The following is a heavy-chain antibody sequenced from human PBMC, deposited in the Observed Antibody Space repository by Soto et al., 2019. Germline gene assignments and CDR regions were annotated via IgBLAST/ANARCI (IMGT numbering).Heavy chain of an antibody. Sequence: QVQLVESGGGVVQPGRSLRLSCAASGFTFSSYAMHWVRQAPGKGLEWVAVISYDGSNKYYADSVKGRFTISRDNCKNTLYLQMNSLIAEDTAVYYCAREAYSSSRYGMDVWGQGTTVTVSS. J-gene: IGHJ6*02. CDR2: ISYDGSNK. D-gene: IGHD6-6*01. V-gene: IGHV3-30-3*01. CDR1: GFTFSSYA. CDR3: AREAYSSSRYGMDV.